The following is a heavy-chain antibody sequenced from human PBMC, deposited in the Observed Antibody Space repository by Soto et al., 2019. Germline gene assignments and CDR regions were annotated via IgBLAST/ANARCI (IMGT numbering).Heavy chain of an antibody. CDR2: INPSGGST. D-gene: IGHD3-22*01. J-gene: IGHJ3*02. Sequence: GASVKVSCKASGYTLTGDYMHWVRQAPGQGLEWMGIINPSGGSTSYAQKFQGRVTMTRDTSTSTVYMELSSLRSEDTAVYYCARELPYRVNVVVIDAFDIWGQGTMVTVSS. V-gene: IGHV1-46*01. CDR3: ARELPYRVNVVVIDAFDI. CDR1: GYTLTGDY.